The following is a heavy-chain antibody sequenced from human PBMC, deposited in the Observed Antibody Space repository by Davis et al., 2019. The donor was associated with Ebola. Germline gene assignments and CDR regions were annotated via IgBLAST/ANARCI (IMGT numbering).Heavy chain of an antibody. V-gene: IGHV3-15*01. D-gene: IGHD5-18*01. Sequence: GESLKISCAASGFTFSNAWMSWVRQAPGKGLEWVGRIQSKTDGRTTDYAAPVKGRFTISRDDSKNTLYLQMNSLKTEDTAVYYCTRGYSYGYGDYYGMDVWGQGTTVTVSS. CDR3: TRGYSYGYGDYYGMDV. CDR2: IQSKTDGRTT. J-gene: IGHJ6*02. CDR1: GFTFSNAW.